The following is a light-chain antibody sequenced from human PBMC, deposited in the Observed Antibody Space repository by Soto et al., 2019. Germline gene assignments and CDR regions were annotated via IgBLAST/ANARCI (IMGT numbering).Light chain of an antibody. J-gene: IGLJ3*02. CDR1: SSDIGIYKY. Sequence: QSALTQPASVSGSPGQSIAISCTGSSSDIGIYKYVSWYQQHPGKVPKLIIYEVTNRPSGVSNRFSGSKSGNTASLTVSGLQAEDEADYYCSSYAGGNNWVFGGGTKLTVL. CDR2: EVT. CDR3: SSYAGGNNWV. V-gene: IGLV2-14*01.